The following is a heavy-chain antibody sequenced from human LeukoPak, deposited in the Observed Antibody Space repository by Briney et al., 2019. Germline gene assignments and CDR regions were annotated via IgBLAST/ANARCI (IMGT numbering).Heavy chain of an antibody. CDR1: GYMLTELP. CDR3: TAGPDCSSTSCLFEF. J-gene: IGHJ4*02. V-gene: IGHV1-24*01. CDR2: FDPADGEP. Sequence: ASVKVSCKVSGYMLTELPIHWVRQTPAIGLEWIGGFDPADGEPVYAKNFKDRLTMTEDTSTETAYMELRGLGSEDTAVYYCTAGPDCSSTSCLFEFWGQGTLVTVSS. D-gene: IGHD2-2*01.